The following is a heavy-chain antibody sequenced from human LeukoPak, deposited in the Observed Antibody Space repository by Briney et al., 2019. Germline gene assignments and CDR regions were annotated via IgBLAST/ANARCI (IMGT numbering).Heavy chain of an antibody. CDR1: GFTFSSYA. CDR3: ARTHLTYSYGPFGY. J-gene: IGHJ4*02. D-gene: IGHD5-18*01. V-gene: IGHV3-30-3*01. CDR2: ISYDGSNK. Sequence: GGSLRLSCAASGFTFSSYAMHWVRQAPGKGLERVAVISYDGSNKYYADSVKGRFTISRDNSKNTLYLQMNSLRAEDTAVYYCARTHLTYSYGPFGYWGQGTLVTVSS.